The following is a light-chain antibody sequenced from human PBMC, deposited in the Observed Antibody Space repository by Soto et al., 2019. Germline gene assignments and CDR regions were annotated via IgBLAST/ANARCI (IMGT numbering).Light chain of an antibody. J-gene: IGKJ1*01. Sequence: DVQMTQASGKRVGLVGRRITKTNRASQTISSWLAWYQQKPGKAPKLLIYKASTLKSGVPSRFSGSGYGTEFTLILCRLPPYDFVTYYCQPYKGYSEAFGQGTKVDI. V-gene: IGKV1-5*03. CDR3: QPYKGYSEA. CDR1: QTISSW. CDR2: KAS.